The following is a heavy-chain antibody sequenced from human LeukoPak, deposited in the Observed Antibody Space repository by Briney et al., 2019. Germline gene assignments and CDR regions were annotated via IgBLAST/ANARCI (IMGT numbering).Heavy chain of an antibody. CDR3: ARDLGGSSWPDAFDI. V-gene: IGHV4-59*01. Sequence: SETLSLTCTVSGGSISRYYWSWIRQPPGKGLEWIGYIYYSGSTNYKPSLESRVTISVDTSKNQFSLKLSSVTAADTAVYYCARDLGGSSWPDAFDIWGQGTMVTVSS. CDR1: GGSISRYY. CDR2: IYYSGST. D-gene: IGHD6-13*01. J-gene: IGHJ3*02.